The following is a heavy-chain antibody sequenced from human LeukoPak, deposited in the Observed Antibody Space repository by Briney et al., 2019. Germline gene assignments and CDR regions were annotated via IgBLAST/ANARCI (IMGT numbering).Heavy chain of an antibody. CDR1: GDSISSYY. CDR2: IYTSGGT. V-gene: IGHV4-4*09. Sequence: SEALSLTCTVSGDSISSYYWSWIRQPPGKGLEWIGYIYTSGGTNYIPSLKGRVTISIDTSKNQFSLKLSSVTAADSAVYYCARLTRLSTSPNRYYLDYWGQGTLVTVSS. CDR3: ARLTRLSTSPNRYYLDY. J-gene: IGHJ4*02. D-gene: IGHD6-6*01.